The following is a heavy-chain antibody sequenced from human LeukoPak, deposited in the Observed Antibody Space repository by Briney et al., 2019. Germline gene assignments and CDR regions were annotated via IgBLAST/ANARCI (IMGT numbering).Heavy chain of an antibody. J-gene: IGHJ3*02. CDR2: MNPNSGNT. V-gene: IGHV1-8*03. CDR1: GYTFTSYD. Sequence: ASVKVSCKASGYTFTSYDINWVRQATGQGLEWMGWMNPNSGNTGYAQKFQGRVTITRDTSISTAYMELSSLRSEDTAVYYCARGLGVRYDFWSGYLDAFDIWGKGQWSPSLQ. D-gene: IGHD3-3*01. CDR3: ARGLGVRYDFWSGYLDAFDI.